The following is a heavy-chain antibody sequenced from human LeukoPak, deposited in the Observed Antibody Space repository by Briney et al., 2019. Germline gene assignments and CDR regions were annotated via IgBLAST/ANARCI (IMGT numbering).Heavy chain of an antibody. Sequence: ASVKVSCKASGYTFTSYGISWVRQAPGQGLEWMGWISAYNGNTNYAQKLQGRVTMTTDTSTSTAYMELRSLRSDDTAVYYCGVVSAATDNWFDPWGQGTLVTVSS. CDR2: ISAYNGNT. V-gene: IGHV1-18*01. D-gene: IGHD2-2*01. J-gene: IGHJ5*02. CDR1: GYTFTSYG. CDR3: GVVSAATDNWFDP.